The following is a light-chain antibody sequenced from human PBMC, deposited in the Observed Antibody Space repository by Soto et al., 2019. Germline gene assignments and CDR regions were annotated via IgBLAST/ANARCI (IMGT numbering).Light chain of an antibody. J-gene: IGKJ4*01. V-gene: IGKV1-12*01. Sequence: DIKMTQSPSSVSASVGDRVTMTCRASQGFSYWLAWYQQKPGKAPKLLIDAASRLQSGVPSRFSGSGSGTDFTLTISNLQPEDFATYYCQQSNSFPLTFGGGTKVEIK. CDR2: AAS. CDR3: QQSNSFPLT. CDR1: QGFSYW.